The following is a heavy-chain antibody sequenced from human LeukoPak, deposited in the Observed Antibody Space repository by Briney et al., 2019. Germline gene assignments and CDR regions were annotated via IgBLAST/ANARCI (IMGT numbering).Heavy chain of an antibody. CDR2: ISGSGSTI. J-gene: IGHJ4*02. V-gene: IGHV3-48*03. CDR1: GFTFSSYE. D-gene: IGHD1-1*01. CDR3: AREYPDNGDGWGY. Sequence: GGSLRLSCAASGFTFSSYEMNWVRLAPGKGLEWVSYISGSGSTIFYADSVKGRFTISRDNAKNSLYLQMNSLRVEDTAVYYCAREYPDNGDGWGYWGQGTLVTVSS.